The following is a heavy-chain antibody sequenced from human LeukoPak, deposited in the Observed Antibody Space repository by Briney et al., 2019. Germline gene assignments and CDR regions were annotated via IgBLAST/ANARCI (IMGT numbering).Heavy chain of an antibody. CDR2: INPSGGST. J-gene: IGHJ4*02. D-gene: IGHD3-22*01. CDR3: ATLWPNYYDTSGPDY. V-gene: IGHV1-46*01. CDR1: GYTFTSYY. Sequence: GASVKVSCKASGYTFTSYYMHWVRQAPGQGLEWMGIINPSGGSTSYAQKFQGRVTMTRDMSTSTAYMELSSLRSEDTAVYYCATLWPNYYDTSGPDYWGQGTLVTVSS.